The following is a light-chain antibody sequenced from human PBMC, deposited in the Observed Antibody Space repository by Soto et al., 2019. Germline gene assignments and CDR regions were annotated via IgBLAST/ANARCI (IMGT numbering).Light chain of an antibody. J-gene: IGKJ1*01. Sequence: IQLTQSPSSLSASVGDSVTLTCRTSQNIVRYLNWYQQKPGKAPKLLIYSASTLQSGVPSRFSASGSETEFTLTITSLQPEDFATYYCQQSYSTPRFGQGTKVDIK. CDR1: QNIVRY. CDR2: SAS. CDR3: QQSYSTPR. V-gene: IGKV1-39*01.